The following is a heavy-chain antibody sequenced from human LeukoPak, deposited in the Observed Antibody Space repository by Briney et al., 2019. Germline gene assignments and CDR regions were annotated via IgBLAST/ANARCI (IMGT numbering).Heavy chain of an antibody. CDR1: GGPISSGSYY. J-gene: IGHJ6*03. CDR2: IYYSGST. CDR3: ARDSILHRYSNYGYYYYMDV. Sequence: SQTLSLTCTVSGGPISSGSYYWSWIRQPPGKGLEWIGYIYYSGSTNYNPSLKSRVTISVDTSKNQFSLKLSSVTAADTAVYYCARDSILHRYSNYGYYYYMDVWGKGTTVTVSS. D-gene: IGHD4-11*01. V-gene: IGHV4-61*01.